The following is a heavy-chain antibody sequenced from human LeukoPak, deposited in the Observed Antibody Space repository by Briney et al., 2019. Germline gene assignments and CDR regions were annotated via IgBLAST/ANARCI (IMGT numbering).Heavy chain of an antibody. CDR3: AKDGGLGILWFGELLGYFDY. J-gene: IGHJ4*02. D-gene: IGHD3-10*01. CDR2: ISYDGSNK. Sequence: GGSLRLSCAASGFTFSSYGMHWVRQAPGKGLEWVAVISYDGSNKYYAGSVKGRFTISRDNSKNTLYLQMNSLRAEDTAVYYCAKDGGLGILWFGELLGYFDYWGQGTLVTVSS. V-gene: IGHV3-30*18. CDR1: GFTFSSYG.